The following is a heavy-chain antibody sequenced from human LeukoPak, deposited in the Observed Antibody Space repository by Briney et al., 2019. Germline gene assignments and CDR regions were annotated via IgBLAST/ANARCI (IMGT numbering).Heavy chain of an antibody. CDR3: AKTFLTAYDTYFYYYGLDV. Sequence: SVKVSCKASGDTFSSYVISWVRQAPGQGLEWMGGINPVFGTAHYAQKFQDRVTITADESTSTAYMELSSLRSEDTAVYYCAKTFLTAYDTYFYYYGLDVWGQGTPVTVSS. D-gene: IGHD3-9*01. J-gene: IGHJ6*02. CDR2: INPVFGTA. CDR1: GDTFSSYV. V-gene: IGHV1-69*13.